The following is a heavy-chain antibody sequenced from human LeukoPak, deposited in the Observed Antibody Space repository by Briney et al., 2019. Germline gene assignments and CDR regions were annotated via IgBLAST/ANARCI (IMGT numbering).Heavy chain of an antibody. CDR1: GFTSTTYI. D-gene: IGHD2-15*01. CDR2: IGSAGSYI. Sequence: PGGSLRHSRAAPGFTSTTYIVCWVRPAPRKGLERGSSIGSAGSYIHYADSVNGLFTTSRDNAKSSLYLQMNSLRNENTAVYYCSRGDPSGGPYGMDVWGQGTTVTVSS. CDR3: SRGDPSGGPYGMDV. J-gene: IGHJ6*02. V-gene: IGHV3-21*01.